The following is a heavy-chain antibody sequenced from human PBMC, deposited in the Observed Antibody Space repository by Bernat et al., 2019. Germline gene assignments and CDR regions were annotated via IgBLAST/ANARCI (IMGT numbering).Heavy chain of an antibody. V-gene: IGHV1-69-2*01. CDR3: SRSGKGYAMDY. CDR1: GYTFTDDY. J-gene: IGHJ4*01. CDR2: VNPNNGGA. D-gene: IGHD2-8*01. Sequence: EVQLQQSGPELVKPGASVKISCKASGYTFTDDYMNWVKQSHGKSLEWIGDVNPNNGGATYNQKFRGKATLTVDKSSSTAYMELRSLTSEDSAVYYCSRSGKGYAMDYWGQGTSVTVSS.